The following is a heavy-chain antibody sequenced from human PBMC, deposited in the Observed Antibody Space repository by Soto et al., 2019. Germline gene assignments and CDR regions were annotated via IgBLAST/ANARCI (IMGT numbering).Heavy chain of an antibody. J-gene: IGHJ4*02. CDR3: AKGGEVGGVVGDH. V-gene: IGHV3-30*18. CDR1: GFAFNNFG. D-gene: IGHD1-26*01. Sequence: QVQLVESGGGVVQPGTSLRLSCEASGFAFNNFGMHWVRQAPGKGLEWVAFISYDGSYQYYADSVQGRLTITRDNSMNTLNMQLNSLRREDTAVYYCAKGGEVGGVVGDHWGQGTLVTVSS. CDR2: ISYDGSYQ.